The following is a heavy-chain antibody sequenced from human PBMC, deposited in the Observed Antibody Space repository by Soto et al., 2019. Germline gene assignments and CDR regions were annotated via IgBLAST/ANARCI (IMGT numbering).Heavy chain of an antibody. CDR1: GGTFSSYA. Sequence: ASVKVSCKASGGTFSSYAISWLRQAPGQGLEWVGGIIPIFGTANYAQKFQGRVTITADKSASTAYMELSSLRSEDTAVYYCARDKPDYYDSSGYYGGIDAFDIWGQGTMVTVSS. CDR3: ARDKPDYYDSSGYYGGIDAFDI. CDR2: IIPIFGTA. J-gene: IGHJ3*02. V-gene: IGHV1-69*06. D-gene: IGHD3-22*01.